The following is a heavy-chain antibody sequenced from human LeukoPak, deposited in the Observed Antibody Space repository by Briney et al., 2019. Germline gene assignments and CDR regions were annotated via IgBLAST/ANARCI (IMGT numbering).Heavy chain of an antibody. Sequence: RSSETLSLTCAVYGGSFSGYYWSWIRQPPGKGLEWIGEINHSGSTNYNPSLKSRVTISVDTSKNQLSLKLSSVTAADTAVYYCARGRAAAGPYYFDYWGQGTLVTVSS. V-gene: IGHV4-34*01. J-gene: IGHJ4*02. D-gene: IGHD6-13*01. CDR3: ARGRAAAGPYYFDY. CDR1: GGSFSGYY. CDR2: INHSGST.